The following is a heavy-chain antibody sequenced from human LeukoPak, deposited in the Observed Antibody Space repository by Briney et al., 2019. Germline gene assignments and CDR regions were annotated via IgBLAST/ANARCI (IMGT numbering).Heavy chain of an antibody. CDR2: INPNSGGT. CDR3: AREESGHDAFAI. CDR1: GYSFNSQG. V-gene: IGHV1-2*02. Sequence: GASVKVSCKASGYSFNSQGMNWVRQAPGQGLEWMGWINPNSGGTNYAQKFQGRVTMTRDTSISTAYMELSRLRSDDTAVYYCAREESGHDAFAIWGQGTMVTVSS. D-gene: IGHD6-25*01. J-gene: IGHJ3*02.